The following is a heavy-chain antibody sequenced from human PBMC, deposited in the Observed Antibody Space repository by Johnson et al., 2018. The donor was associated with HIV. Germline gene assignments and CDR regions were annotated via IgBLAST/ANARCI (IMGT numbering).Heavy chain of an antibody. Sequence: QVQLVESGGGLVQPGGSLRLSCAASGFTFSRYVMNWVRQAPGKGLEWVAAISYDGNDKNFADSVKGRFTISRDNSKKSLYLQMNSLRAEDTAVYSCARDKGYCSGGSCAYDAFDIWGQGTRVTVSS. V-gene: IGHV3-30*03. J-gene: IGHJ3*02. CDR1: GFTFSRYV. D-gene: IGHD2-15*01. CDR2: ISYDGNDK. CDR3: ARDKGYCSGGSCAYDAFDI.